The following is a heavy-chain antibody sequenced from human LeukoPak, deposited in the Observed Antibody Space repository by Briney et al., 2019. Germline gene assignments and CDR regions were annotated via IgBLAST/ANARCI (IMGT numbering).Heavy chain of an antibody. J-gene: IGHJ6*03. D-gene: IGHD2-8*01. CDR1: GYTFTDYY. V-gene: IGHV1-2*06. CDR2: INPNSGGT. Sequence: ASVKVSCKASGYTFTDYYMHWVRQAPGQGLEWVGRINPNSGGTNYAQKFQGRVTMTRDTSISTAYMELSRLRSDDTAVYYCARDPTRGVGYCYYYMDVWGKGTTVTVSS. CDR3: ARDPTRGVGYCYYYMDV.